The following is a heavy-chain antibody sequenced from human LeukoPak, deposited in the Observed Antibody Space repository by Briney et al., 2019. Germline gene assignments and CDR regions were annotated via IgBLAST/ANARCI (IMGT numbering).Heavy chain of an antibody. Sequence: PSGTLSLTCAVSGGSISSSNWWSWVRQPPGKGLEWIGEIYHSGSTNYNPSLKSRVTISVDKSKSQFSLKLSSVTAADTAVYYCARDLVGSSWYPLDYWGQGTLVTVSS. CDR1: GGSISSSNW. V-gene: IGHV4-4*02. CDR2: IYHSGST. J-gene: IGHJ4*02. CDR3: ARDLVGSSWYPLDY. D-gene: IGHD6-13*01.